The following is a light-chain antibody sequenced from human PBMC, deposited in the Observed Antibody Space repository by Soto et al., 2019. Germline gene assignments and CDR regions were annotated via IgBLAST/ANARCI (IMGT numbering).Light chain of an antibody. V-gene: IGKV3-11*01. J-gene: IGKJ5*01. CDR3: QQRSNWIS. CDR1: QSVSSY. Sequence: ETVLTQSPATVSLSPGERATLSCRASQSVSSYLAWYQQKPGQAPRLLIYDASNRATGIPARLSGSGSGTDFTLTISSLEPEDFAVYYCQQRSNWISFGQGTRLEIK. CDR2: DAS.